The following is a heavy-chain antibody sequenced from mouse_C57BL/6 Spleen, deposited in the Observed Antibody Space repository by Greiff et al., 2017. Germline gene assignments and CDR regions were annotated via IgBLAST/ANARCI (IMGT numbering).Heavy chain of an antibody. D-gene: IGHD4-1*01. Sequence: EVQGVESGEGLVKPGGSLKLSCAASGFTFSSCAMSWVRQTPERRLEWVAYISSGGDYIYYADTVKGRFTISRDNARNTLYLQMSSLKSEDTAMXYCTRDGLGYFDYWGQGTTLTVSS. CDR2: ISSGGDYI. J-gene: IGHJ2*01. CDR3: TRDGLGYFDY. CDR1: GFTFSSCA. V-gene: IGHV5-9-1*02.